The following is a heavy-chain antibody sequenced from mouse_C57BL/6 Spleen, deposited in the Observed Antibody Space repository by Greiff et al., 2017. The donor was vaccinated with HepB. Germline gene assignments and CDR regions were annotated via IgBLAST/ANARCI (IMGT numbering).Heavy chain of an antibody. Sequence: QVQLQQSGPELVKPGASVKISCKASGYAFSSSWMNWVKQRPGQGLEWIGRIYPGDGDTNYNGKFKGKATLTADNSSSTADMQLSSLTSEDSAVYFCARAEDGYYVAWFAYWGQGTLVTVSA. CDR2: IYPGDGDT. D-gene: IGHD2-3*01. CDR1: GYAFSSSW. CDR3: ARAEDGYYVAWFAY. J-gene: IGHJ3*01. V-gene: IGHV1-82*01.